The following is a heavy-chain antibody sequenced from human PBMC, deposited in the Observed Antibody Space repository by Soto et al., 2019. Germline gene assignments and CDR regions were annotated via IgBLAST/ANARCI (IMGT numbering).Heavy chain of an antibody. CDR2: IDSSGGNT. CDR3: AKGRIPVLGTFDY. D-gene: IGHD6-19*01. CDR1: GFTFSNSA. J-gene: IGHJ4*02. V-gene: IGHV3-23*01. Sequence: GGSLRLSCAASGFTFSNSAMTWVRQAPGKGLEWVSTIDSSGGNTYYADSVKGRFSISRDSSENRLYLQMNSLRADDTAVYYCAKGRIPVLGTFDYWGQGTLVTVSS.